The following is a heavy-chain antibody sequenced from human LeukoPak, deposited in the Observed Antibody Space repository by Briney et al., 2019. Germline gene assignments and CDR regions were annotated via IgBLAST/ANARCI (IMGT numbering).Heavy chain of an antibody. CDR2: INSDGSST. V-gene: IGHV3-74*01. D-gene: IGHD3-16*02. J-gene: IGHJ4*02. CDR1: GFTFSSYG. CDR3: ARDRVYYDYVWGSYRYTTPDY. Sequence: GGSLRLSCAASGFTFSSYGIHWVRQAPGKGLVWVSRINSDGSSTSYADSVKGRFTISRDNAKNTLYLQMNSLRAEDTAVYYCARDRVYYDYVWGSYRYTTPDYWGQGTLVTVSS.